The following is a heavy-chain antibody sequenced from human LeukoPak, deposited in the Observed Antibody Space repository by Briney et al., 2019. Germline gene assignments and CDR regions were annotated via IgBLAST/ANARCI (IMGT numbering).Heavy chain of an antibody. CDR1: GITFNTFA. CDR2: FRRDGANT. V-gene: IGHV3-23*01. D-gene: IGHD6-19*01. J-gene: IGHJ3*02. Sequence: PGGTLRLSCVASGITFNTFALTWVRDPPAKGLECVSAFRRDGANTYYAAPAKDRFTIPKDIPNHLLYFTLEGASAKDSAVSSCAKPTVAVAGTDWIDAFDIWGQGTMVTVSS. CDR3: AKPTVAVAGTDWIDAFDI.